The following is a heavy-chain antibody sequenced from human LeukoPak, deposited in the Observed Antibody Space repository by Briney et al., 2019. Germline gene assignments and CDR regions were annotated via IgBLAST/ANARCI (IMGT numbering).Heavy chain of an antibody. CDR1: GGSISSGSYY. J-gene: IGHJ4*02. V-gene: IGHV4-61*02. D-gene: IGHD6-13*01. CDR2: IYTSGST. Sequence: PSQTLSLTCTVSGGSISSGSYYWSWIRRPAGKGLEWIGRIYTSGSTNYNPSLKSRVTISVDKSKNQFSLKLSSVTAADTAVYYCARGTRYSSSFFDYWGQGTLVTVSS. CDR3: ARGTRYSSSFFDY.